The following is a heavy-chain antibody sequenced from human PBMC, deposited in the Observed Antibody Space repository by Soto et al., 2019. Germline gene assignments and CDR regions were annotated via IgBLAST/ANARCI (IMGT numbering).Heavy chain of an antibody. D-gene: IGHD6-6*01. CDR2: IYYSGST. J-gene: IGHJ5*02. CDR1: GGSISSYY. CDR3: ARVVGQLVGRGNWFDP. Sequence: SETLSLTCTGSGGSISSYYWSWIRQPPGKGLEWIGYIYYSGSTNYNPSLKSRVTISVDTSKNQFSLKLSSVTAADTAVYYCARVVGQLVGRGNWFDPWGQGTLVTVSS. V-gene: IGHV4-59*01.